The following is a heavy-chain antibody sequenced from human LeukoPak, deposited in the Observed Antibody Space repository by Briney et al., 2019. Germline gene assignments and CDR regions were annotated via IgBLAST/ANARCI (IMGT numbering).Heavy chain of an antibody. V-gene: IGHV4-30-4*08. J-gene: IGHJ4*02. Sequence: PSQTLSLTCTVSGGSISSGDYYWSWIRQPPGKGLEWIGEINHSGSTNYNPSLKSRVTISVDTSKNQFSLKLSSVTAADTAVYYCARGRRPGIDYWGQGTLVTVSS. CDR2: INHSGST. CDR3: ARGRRPGIDY. CDR1: GGSISSGDYY.